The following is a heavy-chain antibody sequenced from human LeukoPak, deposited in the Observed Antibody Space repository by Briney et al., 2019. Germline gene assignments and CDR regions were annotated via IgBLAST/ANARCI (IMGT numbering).Heavy chain of an antibody. V-gene: IGHV1-2*02. D-gene: IGHD3-22*01. CDR1: GYTFTGYY. Sequence: ASVKVSCKASGYTFTGYYMHWVRQAPGQGLEWMGWINPNSGGTNYAQKFQGRVTMTRDTSISTAYMELSRLRSDDTAVYYCARASSYYDSSGYYYPGAFDIWGQGTVVTVSS. CDR3: ARASSYYDSSGYYYPGAFDI. J-gene: IGHJ3*02. CDR2: INPNSGGT.